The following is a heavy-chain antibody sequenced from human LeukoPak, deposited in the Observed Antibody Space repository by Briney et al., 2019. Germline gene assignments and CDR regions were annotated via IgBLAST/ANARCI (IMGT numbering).Heavy chain of an antibody. D-gene: IGHD3-22*01. CDR3: ARPRDGSGYYFDY. Sequence: GGSLRLSCAASGFTFSSYAMSSVRQAPGKGLEWVSAISGSGGSTYYADSVKGRLTISRDNSKNTLYLQMNSLRAEDTAVYYCARPRDGSGYYFDYWGQGTLVTVSS. V-gene: IGHV3-23*01. CDR2: ISGSGGST. CDR1: GFTFSSYA. J-gene: IGHJ4*02.